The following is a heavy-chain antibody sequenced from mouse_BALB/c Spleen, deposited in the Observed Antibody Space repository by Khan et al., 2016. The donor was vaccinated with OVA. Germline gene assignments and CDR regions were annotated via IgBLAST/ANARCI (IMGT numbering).Heavy chain of an antibody. CDR2: INTHSGMP. Sequence: QIQLVQSGPELKKPGVTVRISCKASGYTFTTAGIQWVQEMPGKGLKWIGWINTHSGMPKYAADFKGRFAFSLETSASTSYLQITNLKNEDTATYFCARYGDCFDCWGQGTTLTVSS. V-gene: IGHV9-4*02. CDR1: GYTFTTAG. J-gene: IGHJ2*01. CDR3: ARYGDCFDC. D-gene: IGHD1-1*01.